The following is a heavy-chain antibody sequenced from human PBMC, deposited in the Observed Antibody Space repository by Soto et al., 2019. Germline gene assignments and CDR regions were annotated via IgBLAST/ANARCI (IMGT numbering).Heavy chain of an antibody. V-gene: IGHV3-64D*06. J-gene: IGHJ4*02. CDR1: GFTFSSYA. CDR3: VKDPYCSGGSCYGYGRNFDY. CDR2: ISSNGGST. D-gene: IGHD2-15*01. Sequence: GGSLRLSCSASGFTFSSYAMHWVRQAPGKGLEYVSAISSNGGSTYYADSVKGRFTISRDNSKNTLYLQMSSLRAEDTAVYYCVKDPYCSGGSCYGYGRNFDYWGQGTLVTVSS.